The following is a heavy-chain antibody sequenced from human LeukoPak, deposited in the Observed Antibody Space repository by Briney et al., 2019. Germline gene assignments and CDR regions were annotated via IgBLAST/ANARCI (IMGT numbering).Heavy chain of an antibody. Sequence: GASVKVSCKASGGTFSSYAISWVRQAPGQGLEWMGRIIPIFGTANYAQKFQGRVTITTDESTSTAYMELSSLRSEDTAVYYCARVPSKYCSSTSCYMSMDVWGKGTTVTVSS. D-gene: IGHD2-2*02. V-gene: IGHV1-69*05. J-gene: IGHJ6*03. CDR2: IIPIFGTA. CDR3: ARVPSKYCSSTSCYMSMDV. CDR1: GGTFSSYA.